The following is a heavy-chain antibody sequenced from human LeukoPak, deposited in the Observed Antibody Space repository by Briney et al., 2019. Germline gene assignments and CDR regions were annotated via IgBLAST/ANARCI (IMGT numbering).Heavy chain of an antibody. J-gene: IGHJ4*02. Sequence: GGSLRLSCAASGFTFSNYAMNWVRQAPGKGLEWVSVIYSGGSTYYADSVKGRFTISRDNSKNTLYLQMNSLRAEDTAVYYCARVSSGWYGFLYYFDYWGQGTLVTVSS. CDR3: ARVSSGWYGFLYYFDY. V-gene: IGHV3-66*01. D-gene: IGHD6-19*01. CDR1: GFTFSNYA. CDR2: IYSGGST.